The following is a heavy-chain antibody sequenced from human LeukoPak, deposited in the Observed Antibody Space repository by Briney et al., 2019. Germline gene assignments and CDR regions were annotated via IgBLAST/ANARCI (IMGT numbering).Heavy chain of an antibody. V-gene: IGHV1-2*02. D-gene: IGHD3-10*01. Sequence: GASVKVSCKASEDIFSGHYIHWMRQTPGQGPEWMGWINPDSGVTKYAQQFQGRVTLTRDTSIRTLYMELSGLTSDDTAVYYCARRGNAFDIWGQGTMVTVSS. CDR2: INPDSGVT. CDR3: ARRGNAFDI. CDR1: EDIFSGHY. J-gene: IGHJ3*02.